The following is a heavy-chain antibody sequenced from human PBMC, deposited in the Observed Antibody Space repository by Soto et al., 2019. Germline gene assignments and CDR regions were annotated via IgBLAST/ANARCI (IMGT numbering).Heavy chain of an antibody. Sequence: EVQLLEYGGGLVQPGGSLRLSCVASGLTFSIYNMNWVRQAPGKGLEWVSVITGSGDYTNYADSVKGRFTISRDNSKNPLYLQMNSLRAEDTAVYFCARRITSSFDYWGQGTLVTVYS. CDR3: ARRITSSFDY. V-gene: IGHV3-23*01. D-gene: IGHD1-20*01. J-gene: IGHJ4*02. CDR2: ITGSGDYT. CDR1: GLTFSIYN.